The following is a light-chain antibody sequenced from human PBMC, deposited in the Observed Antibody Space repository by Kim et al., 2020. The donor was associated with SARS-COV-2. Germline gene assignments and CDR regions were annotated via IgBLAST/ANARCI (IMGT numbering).Light chain of an antibody. J-gene: IGLJ2*01. CDR2: LEGSGSY. Sequence: SVKLTCTLSSGHSSYIIAWHQQQPGKAPRYLMKLEGSGSYNKGSGVPDRFSGSSSGADRYLTISNLQSEDEADYYCETWDSNTVVFGGGTQLTVL. V-gene: IGLV4-60*03. CDR1: SGHSSYI. CDR3: ETWDSNTVV.